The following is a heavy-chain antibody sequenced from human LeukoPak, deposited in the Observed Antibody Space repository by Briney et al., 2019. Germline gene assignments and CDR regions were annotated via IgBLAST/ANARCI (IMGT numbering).Heavy chain of an antibody. CDR1: GGSFSGYY. CDR2: INHSGST. CDR3: ARGGPRAQGADSSGQYYFDY. Sequence: SETLSLTCAVYGGSFSGYYWSWIRQPPGKGLEWIGEINHSGSTNYNPSLKSRVTLSVDASKNQFSLKLSSVTAADTAVYYCARGGPRAQGADSSGQYYFDYWGQGTLVTVSS. V-gene: IGHV4-34*01. J-gene: IGHJ4*02. D-gene: IGHD3-22*01.